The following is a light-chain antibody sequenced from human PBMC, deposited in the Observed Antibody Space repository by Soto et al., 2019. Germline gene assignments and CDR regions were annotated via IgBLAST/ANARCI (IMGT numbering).Light chain of an antibody. CDR1: QSVDNN. Sequence: ETVLTQSPATLSVSPGERATLSCRASQSVDNNLAWYQQKPGQAPRLLIYGVSSRATGIPARFSGSGSGTEFTLTIRSLQSEDFAVYYCKQYNNWPWTFGLGTKVDIK. CDR2: GVS. J-gene: IGKJ1*01. CDR3: KQYNNWPWT. V-gene: IGKV3-15*01.